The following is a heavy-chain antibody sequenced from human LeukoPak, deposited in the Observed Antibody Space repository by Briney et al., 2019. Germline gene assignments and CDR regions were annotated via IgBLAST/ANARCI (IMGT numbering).Heavy chain of an antibody. CDR3: ARWDSSGYSFDY. V-gene: IGHV5-51*01. J-gene: IGHJ4*02. D-gene: IGHD3-22*01. CDR1: GYSFPCYW. CDR2: IYPGDSDT. Sequence: ESLKLYCMCSGYSFPCYWIGWVRPMPGKGLEWMGIIYPGDSDTRYSPSFQGQVTMSADKSISTAYLQWSSLKASDTAMYYCARWDSSGYSFDYWGQETLVTVSS.